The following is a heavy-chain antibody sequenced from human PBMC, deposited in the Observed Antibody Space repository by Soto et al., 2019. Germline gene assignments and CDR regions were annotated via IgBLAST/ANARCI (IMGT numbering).Heavy chain of an antibody. J-gene: IGHJ4*02. V-gene: IGHV4-34*01. CDR3: ARGRYCSGGSCPKAGYYFDY. CDR1: GGSFSGYY. CDR2: INHSGST. D-gene: IGHD2-15*01. Sequence: QVQLQQWGAGLLKPSETLSLTCAVYGGSFSGYYWSWIRQPPGKGLEWIGEINHSGSTNYNPSLKARVTISVDTSKNQFSLKLSSVTAADTAVYYCARGRYCSGGSCPKAGYYFDYWGQGTLVTVTS.